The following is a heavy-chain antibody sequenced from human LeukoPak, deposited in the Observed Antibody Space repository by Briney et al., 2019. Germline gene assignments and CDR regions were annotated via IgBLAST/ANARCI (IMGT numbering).Heavy chain of an antibody. Sequence: PGGSLRLSCVGSGFTSIAYALTWARQAPGKGLEWVSGISGGGVTTYYADSVRGRFTISRDNSKNTLYLQMNSLRAEDTAVYYCAKDPFRFTSRSGAYYFDYWGQGTLVTVSS. CDR2: ISGGGVTT. CDR1: GFTSIAYA. J-gene: IGHJ4*02. V-gene: IGHV3-23*01. CDR3: AKDPFRFTSRSGAYYFDY. D-gene: IGHD6-13*01.